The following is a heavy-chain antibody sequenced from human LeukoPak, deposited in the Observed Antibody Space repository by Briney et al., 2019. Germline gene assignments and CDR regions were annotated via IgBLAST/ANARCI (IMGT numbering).Heavy chain of an antibody. Sequence: ASVKVSCKVSGYTLTELSMHWVRQAPGKGLEWMGGFDPEDGETIYAQKFQGRVTMTEDTSTDTAYMELSGLRSEDTAVYYCARSHDYGDLFWFDPWGQGTLVTVSS. V-gene: IGHV1-24*01. CDR2: FDPEDGET. CDR1: GYTLTELS. D-gene: IGHD4-17*01. J-gene: IGHJ5*02. CDR3: ARSHDYGDLFWFDP.